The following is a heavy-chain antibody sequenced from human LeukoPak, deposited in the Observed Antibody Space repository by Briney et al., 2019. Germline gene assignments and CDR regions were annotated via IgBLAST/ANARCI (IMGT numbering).Heavy chain of an antibody. V-gene: IGHV3-21*01. CDR1: GFTFSRYS. CDR2: ISSSSGYI. D-gene: IGHD3-10*02. CDR3: AELGITMIGGV. J-gene: IGHJ6*04. Sequence: GGSLRLSCAASGFTFSRYSMNWVRQAPGKGVEWVSSISSSSGYIYYTDSLKGRFTISRDNANNSLYLQMNSLRAEDTAVYYCAELGITMIGGVWGKGTTVTISS.